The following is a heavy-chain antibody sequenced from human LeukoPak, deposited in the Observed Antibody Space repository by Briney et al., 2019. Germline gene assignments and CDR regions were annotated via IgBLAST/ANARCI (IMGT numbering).Heavy chain of an antibody. V-gene: IGHV4-4*07. J-gene: IGHJ6*03. D-gene: IGHD3-10*01. CDR2: IYTSGST. CDR3: ARLTKNDSGSFRFGKKKRGYMDV. CDR1: GGSISSYY. Sequence: SETLSLTCTVSGGSISSYYWSWIRQPAGKGLEWIGRIYTSGSTNYNPSLKSRVTMSVDTPKNQFSLKLSSVTAADTAVYYCARLTKNDSGSFRFGKKKRGYMDVWGKGTTVTISS.